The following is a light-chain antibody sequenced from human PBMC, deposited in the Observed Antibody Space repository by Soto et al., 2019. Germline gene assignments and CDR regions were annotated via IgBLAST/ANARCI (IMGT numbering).Light chain of an antibody. CDR2: GAS. V-gene: IGKV3-15*01. CDR3: QLYNNWRT. Sequence: EIVMTQSPATLSVSPGDRATLSCRASQSISSNLAWYQQKPGQAPRLLIYGASTRATGIPARFSGSGSGTEFTLTISSLQSEDFAVYYCQLYNNWRTFGQGTKVEIK. J-gene: IGKJ1*01. CDR1: QSISSN.